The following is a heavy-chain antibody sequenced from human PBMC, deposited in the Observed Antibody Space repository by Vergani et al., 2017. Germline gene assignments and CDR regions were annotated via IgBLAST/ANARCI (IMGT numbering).Heavy chain of an antibody. CDR1: GGTFSSYT. CDR3: ASAKPSGGWFDP. J-gene: IGHJ5*02. CDR2: IIPILGIA. V-gene: IGHV1-69*02. D-gene: IGHD1-14*01. Sequence: QVQLVQSGAEVKKPGSSVKLSCKASGGTFSSYTISWVRQAPGQGLEWMGRIIPILGIANYAQKFQGRVTVTADKSTSTAYMELSSLRSEDTAVYYCASAKPSGGWFDPWGQGTLVTVSS.